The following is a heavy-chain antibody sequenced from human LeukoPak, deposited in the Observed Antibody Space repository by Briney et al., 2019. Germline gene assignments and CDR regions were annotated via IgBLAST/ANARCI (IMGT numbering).Heavy chain of an antibody. D-gene: IGHD3-3*01. V-gene: IGHV4-30-4*08. CDR1: GGSISSGDYY. Sequence: KASQTLSLTCTVSGGSISSGDYYWSWIRQPPGKGLEWIGHIYYSGSTYYNPSLKSRVTISVDTSKNQFSLKLSSVTAADTAVYYCARAPIGVVTFFDYWGQGTLVTVSS. J-gene: IGHJ4*02. CDR2: IYYSGST. CDR3: ARAPIGVVTFFDY.